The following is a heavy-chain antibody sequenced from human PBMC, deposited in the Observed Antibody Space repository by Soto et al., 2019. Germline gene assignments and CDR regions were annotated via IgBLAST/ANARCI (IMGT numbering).Heavy chain of an antibody. D-gene: IGHD6-13*01. CDR2: IYYSGST. V-gene: IGHV4-59*01. CDR3: ARVKAAAYYYYGMDV. Sequence: PSETLSLTCTVSGGSISCYYWSWIRQPPGKGLEWIGYIYYSGSTNYNPSLKSRVTISVDTSKNQFSLKLSSVTAADTAVYYCARVKAAAYYYYGMDVWGQGTTVTVSS. J-gene: IGHJ6*02. CDR1: GGSISCYY.